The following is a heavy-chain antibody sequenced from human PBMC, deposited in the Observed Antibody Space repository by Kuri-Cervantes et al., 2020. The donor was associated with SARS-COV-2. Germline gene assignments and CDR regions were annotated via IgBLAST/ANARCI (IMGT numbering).Heavy chain of an antibody. CDR2: ISYDGSNK. Sequence: GGSLRLSCAASGFTFSSYGMHWVRQAPGKGLEWVAVISYDGSNKYYADSVKGRFTISRDNSKNTLYLQMNSLRAEDTAVYYCASQPITIFGVAYHLDYWGQGTLVTVSS. CDR1: GFTFSSYG. V-gene: IGHV3-30*03. J-gene: IGHJ4*02. D-gene: IGHD3-3*01. CDR3: ASQPITIFGVAYHLDY.